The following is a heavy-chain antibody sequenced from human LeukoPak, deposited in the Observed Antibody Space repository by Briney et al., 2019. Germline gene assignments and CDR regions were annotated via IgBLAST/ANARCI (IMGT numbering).Heavy chain of an antibody. D-gene: IGHD2-15*01. J-gene: IGHJ4*02. CDR1: GFTFSTYA. Sequence: GGSLRLSCAASGFTFSTYALNWVRQAPGKGLEWVSPISDSGGAICYADSVKGRFTMSRDTAKNSLFLQMNSLRAEDTALYYCARIGYEAFTDYWGQGTLVTVSS. CDR2: ISDSGGAI. V-gene: IGHV3-23*01. CDR3: ARIGYEAFTDY.